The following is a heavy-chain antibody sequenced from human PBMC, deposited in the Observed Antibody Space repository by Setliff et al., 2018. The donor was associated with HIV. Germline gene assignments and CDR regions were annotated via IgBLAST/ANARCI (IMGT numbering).Heavy chain of an antibody. V-gene: IGHV1-2*02. CDR1: GYMFNIYY. J-gene: IGHJ6*03. Sequence: ASVKVSCKASGYMFNIYYMHWVREVPGQGLEWMGWSNPNTGGTKYAQKFQGSVTMTMDTSTTTAYMELSGLKSDDTAVYYCARDHVVCSGGTCRSDDPYYYYYMNVWGQGTTVTVSS. D-gene: IGHD2-15*01. CDR3: ARDHVVCSGGTCRSDDPYYYYYMNV. CDR2: SNPNTGGT.